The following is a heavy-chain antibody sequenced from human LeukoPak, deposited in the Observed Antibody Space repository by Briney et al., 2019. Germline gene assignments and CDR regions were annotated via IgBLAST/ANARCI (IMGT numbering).Heavy chain of an antibody. J-gene: IGHJ6*03. V-gene: IGHV1-2*02. Sequence: GASVKVSCKASGDTFTGYYMHWVRQAPGQGLEWMGWINPNSGGTNYAQKFQGRVTMTRDTSISTAYMELSRLRSDDTAVYYCAREVMVRGVHYYYYYMDVRGKGTTVTISS. CDR2: INPNSGGT. CDR1: GDTFTGYY. CDR3: AREVMVRGVHYYYYYMDV. D-gene: IGHD3-10*01.